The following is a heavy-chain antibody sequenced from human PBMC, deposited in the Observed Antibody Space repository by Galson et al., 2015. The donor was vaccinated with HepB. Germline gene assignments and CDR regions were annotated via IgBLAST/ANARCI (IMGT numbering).Heavy chain of an antibody. CDR1: GFTFSDHY. V-gene: IGHV3-72*01. CDR2: IRNKANSHTT. Sequence: SLRLSCAASGFTFSDHYMDWVRQAPGKGLEWVGRIRNKANSHTTEYAASVKGRFTISRDDSTNSLYLQLDSLKTEDSAVYYCVRAFYGGGGRLYYTMDVWGQGTTVTVSS. CDR3: VRAFYGGGGRLYYTMDV. D-gene: IGHD2-21*01. J-gene: IGHJ6*02.